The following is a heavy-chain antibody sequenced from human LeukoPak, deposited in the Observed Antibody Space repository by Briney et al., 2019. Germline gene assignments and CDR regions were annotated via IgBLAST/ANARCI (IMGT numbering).Heavy chain of an antibody. CDR1: GFTFSRYD. D-gene: IGHD4-17*01. CDR2: ITDSGGST. CDR3: AKEDTLTTVYFDY. Sequence: GGSLRLSCAASGFTFSRYDMSWVRQAPGKGLEWVSAITDSGGSTYYADSVRGRFAISRDDSKNTLYLLMNSLRAEDTAVYYCAKEDTLTTVYFDYWGQGTPVTVSS. V-gene: IGHV3-23*01. J-gene: IGHJ4*02.